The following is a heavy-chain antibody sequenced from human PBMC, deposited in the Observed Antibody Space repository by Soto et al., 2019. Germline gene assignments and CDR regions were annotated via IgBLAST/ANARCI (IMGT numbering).Heavy chain of an antibody. CDR3: ARGGVPFSECEY. V-gene: IGHV3-7*01. CDR2: TDYYGSNG. Sequence: EVQLVESGGGLVQPGGSLRLSCVASGFTFGDYWMSWVRQAPGKGLEWLAYTDYYGSNGYYAGSVKGRFTISRDNAKTSLFLEMNSLRVEDTAVYYCARGGVPFSECEYWGQGTLVTVSS. D-gene: IGHD3-3*01. J-gene: IGHJ4*02. CDR1: GFTFGDYW.